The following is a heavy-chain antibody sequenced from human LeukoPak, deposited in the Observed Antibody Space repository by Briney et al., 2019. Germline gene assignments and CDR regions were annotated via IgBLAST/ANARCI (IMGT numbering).Heavy chain of an antibody. Sequence: SESLSLTCTVSGGSISSYYWSWIRQPPGKGLEWIGYIYTSGSTNYNPSLKSRVTISVDTSKNQFSLKLSSVTAADTAVYYCARGGYNGYYYYYMDVWGKGTTVTVSS. CDR2: IYTSGST. V-gene: IGHV4-4*09. CDR1: GGSISSYY. D-gene: IGHD5-24*01. CDR3: ARGGYNGYYYYYMDV. J-gene: IGHJ6*03.